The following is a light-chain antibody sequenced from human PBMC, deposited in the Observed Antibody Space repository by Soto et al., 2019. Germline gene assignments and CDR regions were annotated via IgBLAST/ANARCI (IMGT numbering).Light chain of an antibody. CDR1: QSVSSSY. CDR2: GAS. CDR3: YQYFSTPLT. V-gene: IGKV3-20*01. Sequence: EIVLTQAPGTLSLSPGERATPSCRASQSVSSSYLAWYQQKPGQAPRLLIYGASSRATGIPDRFSGSGSGTDFTLTISSLQAEDVAVYYCYQYFSTPLTFGGGTKVDIK. J-gene: IGKJ4*01.